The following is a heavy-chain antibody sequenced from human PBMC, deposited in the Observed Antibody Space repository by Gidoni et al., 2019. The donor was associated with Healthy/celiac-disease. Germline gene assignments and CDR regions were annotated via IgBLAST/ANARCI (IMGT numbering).Heavy chain of an antibody. J-gene: IGHJ4*02. V-gene: IGHV4-59*08. CDR3: RALRMVRGVFFDY. D-gene: IGHD3-10*01. Sequence: VQPQESGPGLVMPSATLSLTCTVPGASISSYYWSWIRQPPGKGLEWIGYIYYSGSTNYNPSLKSRVTISVDTSKNQFSLKLSSVTAADTAVYYCRALRMVRGVFFDYWGQGTLVTVSS. CDR1: GASISSYY. CDR2: IYYSGST.